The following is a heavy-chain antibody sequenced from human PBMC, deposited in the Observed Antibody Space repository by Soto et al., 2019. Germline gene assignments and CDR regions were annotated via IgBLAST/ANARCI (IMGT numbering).Heavy chain of an antibody. CDR2: VNPNGGGT. D-gene: IGHD5-12*01. Sequence: QVQLVQSGAEVKKPGASVRVSCKASGYNFTSYYMHWVRQAPGQGREWMGIVNPNGGGTSYAQKFQVRSTMTRDTFSSKVYMELTGLRSEDKAVYYCARGGEWLQFDYWGQGTLVTVSS. V-gene: IGHV1-46*01. J-gene: IGHJ4*02. CDR1: GYNFTSYY. CDR3: ARGGEWLQFDY.